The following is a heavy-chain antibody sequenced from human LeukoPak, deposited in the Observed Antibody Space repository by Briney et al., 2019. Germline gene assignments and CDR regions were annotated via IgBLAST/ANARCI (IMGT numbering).Heavy chain of an antibody. J-gene: IGHJ4*02. CDR2: ISTYYGNT. D-gene: IGHD5-12*01. V-gene: IGHV1-18*01. CDR1: GYTFTSYD. Sequence: ASVKVSCKASGYTFTSYDINWVRQAPGQGLEWMGWISTYYGNTNYAQKLQGRVTMTTDTSTSTAYMELRSLRSDDTAVYYCAATRRSGYVIFDYWGQGTLVTVSS. CDR3: AATRRSGYVIFDY.